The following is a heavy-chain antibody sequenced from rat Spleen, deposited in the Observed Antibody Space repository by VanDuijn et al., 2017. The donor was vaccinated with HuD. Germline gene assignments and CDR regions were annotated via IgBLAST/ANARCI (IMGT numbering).Heavy chain of an antibody. Sequence: EVQLVESGGGLVQPGRSLKLSCAASGFTFSNYYMAWVRQAPTKGLEWVAYISTGGDGTYYRDSVKGRFTISRDNAKNTLYLQMDSLRSADTASYYCSGSRVPWYLDFWGPGTMVTVSS. D-gene: IGHD1-11*01. CDR3: SGSRVPWYLDF. CDR2: ISTGGDGT. CDR1: GFTFSNYY. V-gene: IGHV5-27*01. J-gene: IGHJ1*01.